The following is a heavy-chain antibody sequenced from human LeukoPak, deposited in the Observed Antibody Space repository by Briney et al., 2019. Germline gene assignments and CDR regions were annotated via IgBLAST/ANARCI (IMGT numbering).Heavy chain of an antibody. Sequence: GGSLRLSCAASGFTFSSYGMHWVRQAPGKGLEWVAVIWYDGSNKYYADSVKGRFTISRDNSKNTLYLQMNSLRAEDTAVYYCARDPVGYCSSTSCFYFDYWGQGTLATDSS. V-gene: IGHV3-33*01. CDR3: ARDPVGYCSSTSCFYFDY. CDR2: IWYDGSNK. CDR1: GFTFSSYG. D-gene: IGHD2-2*01. J-gene: IGHJ4*02.